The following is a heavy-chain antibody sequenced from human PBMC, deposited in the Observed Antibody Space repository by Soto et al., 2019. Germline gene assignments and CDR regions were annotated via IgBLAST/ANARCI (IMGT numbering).Heavy chain of an antibody. V-gene: IGHV3-23*01. D-gene: IGHD2-2*01. CDR1: GFTLVNYA. CDR3: ASLCSSTSCYFDVPNYYYYGMDV. CDR2: ISKSGENT. J-gene: IGHJ6*02. Sequence: GGSLRLSCAASGFTLVNYAMSWVRQAPGKGLEWVSGISKSGENTYYADSVKGRFTVSRDNSKNTLYLQMNSLRAEDTAVYYCASLCSSTSCYFDVPNYYYYGMDVWCQGTTVTVSS.